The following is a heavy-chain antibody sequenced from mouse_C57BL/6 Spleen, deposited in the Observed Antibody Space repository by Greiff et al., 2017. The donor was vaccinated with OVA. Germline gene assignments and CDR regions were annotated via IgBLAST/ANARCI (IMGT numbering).Heavy chain of an antibody. CDR3: ARYDYDEAWFAY. V-gene: IGHV1-53*01. CDR2: INPSNGGT. Sequence: QVQLQQPGPELVKPGASVKLSCKASGYTFTSYWMHWVKQRPGQGLEWIGNINPSNGGTNYNEKFKSKATLTVDKSSSTAYMQLSSLTSEDSAVYYCARYDYDEAWFAYWGQGTLVTVSA. D-gene: IGHD2-4*01. CDR1: GYTFTSYW. J-gene: IGHJ3*01.